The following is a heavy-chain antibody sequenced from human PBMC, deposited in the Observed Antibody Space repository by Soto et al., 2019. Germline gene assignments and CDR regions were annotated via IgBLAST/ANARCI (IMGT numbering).Heavy chain of an antibody. J-gene: IGHJ4*02. Sequence: PGGSLRLSCAATGFTFRNFGMHWVRQAPGKGLEWLAVVWFDGSNENYADSVKGRFTISRDNSINMAYLQMDSLRDEDTAIYYCARNNGNYLRLDYWGLGTLVTVSS. CDR3: ARNNGNYLRLDY. D-gene: IGHD1-7*01. CDR2: VWFDGSNE. CDR1: GFTFRNFG. V-gene: IGHV3-33*01.